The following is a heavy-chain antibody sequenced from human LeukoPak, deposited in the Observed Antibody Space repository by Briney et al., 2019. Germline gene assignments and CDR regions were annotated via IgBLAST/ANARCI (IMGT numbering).Heavy chain of an antibody. Sequence: GASVKVSCKASGYTFTGYYMHWVRQAPVQGLEWMGWINPNSGGTNYAQKFQGRVTMTRDTSISTAYMELSRLRSDDTAVYYCARDVGYYGSGSYYHLDVWGKGTTVTVSS. D-gene: IGHD3-10*01. CDR1: GYTFTGYY. J-gene: IGHJ6*04. CDR2: INPNSGGT. CDR3: ARDVGYYGSGSYYHLDV. V-gene: IGHV1-2*02.